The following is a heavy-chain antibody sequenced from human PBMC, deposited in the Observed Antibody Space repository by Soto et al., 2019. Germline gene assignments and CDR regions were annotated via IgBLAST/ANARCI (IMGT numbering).Heavy chain of an antibody. CDR2: ISGSGGST. V-gene: IGHV3-23*01. D-gene: IGHD3-10*01. Sequence: GGSLRLSCAASGFTFSSYAMSWVRQAPGKGLEWVSAISGSGGSTYYADSVKGRFTISRDNSKNTLYLQMNSLRAEDTAVYYCAKSLAPNYYGSGSYLYYFAYWGQGTLVTVSS. J-gene: IGHJ4*02. CDR1: GFTFSSYA. CDR3: AKSLAPNYYGSGSYLYYFAY.